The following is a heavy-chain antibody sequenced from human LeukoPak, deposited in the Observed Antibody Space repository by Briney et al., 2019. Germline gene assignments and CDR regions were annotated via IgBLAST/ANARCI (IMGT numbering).Heavy chain of an antibody. CDR2: IRYDGSNK. J-gene: IGHJ5*02. Sequence: PGGSLRLSCAASGFTFSSYGMHWVRQAPGKGLEWVAFIRYDGSNKYYADSVKGRFTISRDNSKNTLYLQMNSLRAEDTAVYYCAKDPVPYSSSWYRWFDPWGQGTLVTASS. CDR1: GFTFSSYG. CDR3: AKDPVPYSSSWYRWFDP. D-gene: IGHD6-13*01. V-gene: IGHV3-30*02.